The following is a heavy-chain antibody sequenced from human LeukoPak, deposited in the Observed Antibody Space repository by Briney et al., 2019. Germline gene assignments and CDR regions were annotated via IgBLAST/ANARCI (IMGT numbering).Heavy chain of an antibody. V-gene: IGHV4-59*08. CDR2: IYYSGST. Sequence: SETLSLTCTVSGGSISSYYWSWIRQPPGKGLEWIGHIYYSGSTNYNPSLKSRVTISVDTSKNQFSLKLSSVTAADTAVYYCARQSYYYDSSGYRPANWFDPWGQGTLVTVSS. CDR1: GGSISSYY. J-gene: IGHJ5*02. D-gene: IGHD3-22*01. CDR3: ARQSYYYDSSGYRPANWFDP.